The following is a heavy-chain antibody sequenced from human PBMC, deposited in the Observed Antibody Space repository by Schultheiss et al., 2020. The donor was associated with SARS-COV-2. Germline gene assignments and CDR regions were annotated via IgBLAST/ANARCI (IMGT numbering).Heavy chain of an antibody. CDR1: GFTFSSYG. CDR3: VKVRLGFDY. V-gene: IGHV3-30*19. CDR2: ISYDGSNK. Sequence: GGSLRLSCAASGFTFSSYGMHWVRQAPGKGLEWVAVISYDGSNKYYADSVKGRFTISRDNSKNTLYLQMSSLRAEDTAVYYCVKVRLGFDYWGQGTLVTVSS. J-gene: IGHJ4*02. D-gene: IGHD3-10*01.